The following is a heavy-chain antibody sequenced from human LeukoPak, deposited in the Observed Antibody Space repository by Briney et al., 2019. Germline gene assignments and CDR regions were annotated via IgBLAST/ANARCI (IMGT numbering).Heavy chain of an antibody. CDR2: ITNDGSST. CDR3: AREPGDRYTLDY. J-gene: IGHJ4*02. D-gene: IGHD3-16*02. V-gene: IGHV3-74*01. CDR1: RFTFSSYW. Sequence: PGGSLRLSCAASRFTFSSYWMHWVRQAPGKGLVWVSRITNDGSSTTYADSVKGRFTVSRDNAKNTLYLQMNSLRAEDTAVYYCAREPGDRYTLDYWGQGTLVTVSS.